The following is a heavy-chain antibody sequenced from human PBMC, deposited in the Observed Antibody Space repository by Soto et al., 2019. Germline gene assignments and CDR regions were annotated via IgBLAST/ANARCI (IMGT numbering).Heavy chain of an antibody. D-gene: IGHD3-10*01. CDR1: GYTFTSYD. Sequence: QVQLVQSGAEVKKPGASVKVSCKASGYTFTSYDINWVRQATGQGHEWMGWMNPNSGNTGYAQKFQGRVTMTRKTYISTAYMELSSLRSEDTAVYYCARGGVLWFGELLSVRAYGMDGWGQGTTVTVSS. CDR2: MNPNSGNT. CDR3: ARGGVLWFGELLSVRAYGMDG. J-gene: IGHJ6*02. V-gene: IGHV1-8*01.